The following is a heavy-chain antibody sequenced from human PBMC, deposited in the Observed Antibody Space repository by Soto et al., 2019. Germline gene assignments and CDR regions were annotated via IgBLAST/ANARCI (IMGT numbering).Heavy chain of an antibody. CDR1: GGTFSSYA. CDR3: AREVGSPASGYYYMDV. D-gene: IGHD2-2*01. V-gene: IGHV1-69*13. Sequence: SVKVSCKASGGTFSSYAISWVRQAPGQGLEWMGGIIPIFGTANYAQKFQGRVTITADESTSTAYMELSSLRSEDTAVYYCAREVGSPASGYYYMDVWGKGTTVTVSS. CDR2: IIPIFGTA. J-gene: IGHJ6*03.